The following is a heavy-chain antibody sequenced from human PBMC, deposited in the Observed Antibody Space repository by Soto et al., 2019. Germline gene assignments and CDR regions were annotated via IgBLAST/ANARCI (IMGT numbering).Heavy chain of an antibody. CDR1: GFTFSSYG. Sequence: VGSLRLSCAASGFTFSSYGMHWVRQAPGKGLEWVADIRQDGSNKYYVDSVKGRFTISRDNAKNSLYLEMNSLRAEDTAVYYCARAIAASDSLWRQGTLVTVSS. CDR2: IRQDGSNK. J-gene: IGHJ4*02. V-gene: IGHV3-7*01. D-gene: IGHD6-13*01. CDR3: ARAIAASDSL.